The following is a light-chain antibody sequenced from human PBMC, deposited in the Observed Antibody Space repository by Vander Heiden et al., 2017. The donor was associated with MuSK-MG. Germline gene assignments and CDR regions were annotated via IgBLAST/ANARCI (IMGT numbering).Light chain of an antibody. Sequence: QSALTQPASVSGSPGQSITSSCTGTSSDVGGYNYVSWYQQHPGKAHNIMVYDVSNRPSGVSNRVSGSKSGNTASLTISGLQAEEEADDYCSSDKSSSTPLYVFGTGTKVTVL. V-gene: IGLV2-14*01. CDR1: SSDVGGYNY. CDR2: DVS. CDR3: SSDKSSSTPLYV. J-gene: IGLJ1*01.